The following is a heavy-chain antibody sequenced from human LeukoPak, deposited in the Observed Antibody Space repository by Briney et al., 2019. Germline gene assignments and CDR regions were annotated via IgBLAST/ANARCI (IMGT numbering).Heavy chain of an antibody. CDR3: ARGGRYSSGWYGGRENWFDP. D-gene: IGHD6-19*01. Sequence: ASVKVSCKASGYTFTGYYMHWVRQAPGQGLEWMGWINPNSGATNYAQKFQGRVTMTRDTSISTAYMELSRLRSDDTAVYYCARGGRYSSGWYGGRENWFDPWGQGTLVTVSS. CDR2: INPNSGAT. CDR1: GYTFTGYY. J-gene: IGHJ5*02. V-gene: IGHV1-2*02.